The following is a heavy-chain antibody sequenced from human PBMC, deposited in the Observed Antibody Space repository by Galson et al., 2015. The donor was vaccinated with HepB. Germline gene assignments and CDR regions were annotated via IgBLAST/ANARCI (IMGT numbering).Heavy chain of an antibody. CDR2: ISTSSTTK. V-gene: IGHV3-48*02. CDR1: GFTLSDYN. Sequence: SLRLSCAASGFTLSDYNMNWVRQAPGKGLEWVSYISTSSTTKYYADSVKGRFTISRDNAKNSLYLQINSLRDEDTAVYYCARDLMWLSHYIPSYYDAMDVWGQGTTVTVSS. J-gene: IGHJ6*02. CDR3: ARDLMWLSHYIPSYYDAMDV. D-gene: IGHD3-22*01.